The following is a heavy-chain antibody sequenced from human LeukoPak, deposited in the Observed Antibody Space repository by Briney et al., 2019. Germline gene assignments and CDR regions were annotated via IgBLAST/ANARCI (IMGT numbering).Heavy chain of an antibody. V-gene: IGHV4-59*01. Sequence: SETLSLTCTVSGGPISSYYWSWIRQPPGKGLEWIGYIYYSGSTNYNPSLKSRVTISVDTSKNQFSLKLSSVTAADTAVYYCASAWTIAARGFDYWGQGTLVTVSS. D-gene: IGHD6-6*01. CDR2: IYYSGST. CDR3: ASAWTIAARGFDY. CDR1: GGPISSYY. J-gene: IGHJ4*02.